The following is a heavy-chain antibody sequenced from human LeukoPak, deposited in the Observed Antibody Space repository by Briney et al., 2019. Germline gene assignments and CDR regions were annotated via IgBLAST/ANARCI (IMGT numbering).Heavy chain of an antibody. V-gene: IGHV3-7*03. CDR2: INQDGRKT. D-gene: IGHD1-20*01. CDR1: GFTFSSYA. CDR3: ARTLYYGNDNWRCFYY. Sequence: GWAVRLSCPGSGFTFSSYAMSGLRQAAGRELEGVANINQDGRKTQFVGSVKDRFTNSRDNANKSLYLQMNSLRANDKGIYYCARTLYYGNDNWRCFYYWGQGNLGTVSA. J-gene: IGHJ4*02.